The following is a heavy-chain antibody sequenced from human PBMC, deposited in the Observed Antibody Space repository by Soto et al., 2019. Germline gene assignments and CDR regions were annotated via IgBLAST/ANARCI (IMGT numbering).Heavy chain of an antibody. D-gene: IGHD3-10*01. V-gene: IGHV1-69*12. CDR1: GGTFSSYA. J-gene: IGHJ6*02. Sequence: QVQLVQSGAEVKKPGSSVKASCKASGGTFSSYAISWVRQAPGQGLEWMGGIIPIFGTANYAQKFQGRVTITADESTSTAYMELSSLRSEDTAVYYCASGSGSYSSYYYYYGMDVWGQGTTVTVSS. CDR2: IIPIFGTA. CDR3: ASGSGSYSSYYYYYGMDV.